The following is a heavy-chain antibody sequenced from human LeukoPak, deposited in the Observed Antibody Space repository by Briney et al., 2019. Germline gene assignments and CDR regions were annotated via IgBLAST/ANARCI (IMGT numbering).Heavy chain of an antibody. CDR1: GYTFTSYY. V-gene: IGHV1-46*01. D-gene: IGHD4-17*01. J-gene: IGHJ4*02. CDR3: ARAHDLNDYGDYGTSVSY. CDR2: INPSGGST. Sequence: ASVKVSCKASGYTFTSYYMHWVRQAPGQGLEWMGIINPSGGSTSYAQTFQGRVTMTRDTSTSTVYMDLSSLRSEDTAVYYCARAHDLNDYGDYGTSVSYWGQGTLVTVSS.